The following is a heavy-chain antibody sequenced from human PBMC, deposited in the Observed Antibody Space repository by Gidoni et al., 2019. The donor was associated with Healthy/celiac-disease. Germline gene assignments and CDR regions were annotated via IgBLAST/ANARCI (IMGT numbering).Heavy chain of an antibody. CDR1: GGSISSSSYY. Sequence: QLQLQESGPGLVKPSETLSLTCTVSGGSISSSSYYWGWIRQPPGKGLEWIGSIYYSGSTYYNPSLKSRVTISVDTSKNQFSLKLSSVTAADTAVYYCARQPRRGFTIPYYFDYWGQGTLVTVSS. CDR2: IYYSGST. CDR3: ARQPRRGFTIPYYFDY. J-gene: IGHJ4*02. V-gene: IGHV4-39*01. D-gene: IGHD3-3*01.